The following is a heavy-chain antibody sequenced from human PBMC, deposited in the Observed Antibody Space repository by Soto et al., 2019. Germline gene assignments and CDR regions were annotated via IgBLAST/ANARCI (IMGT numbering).Heavy chain of an antibody. Sequence: QVQLQESGPGLLKPSQTLSLTCTVSGGSISSDDYYWSWIRQPPGKGLEWIGYIYYTGTTNYNPSLESRLTISIDRPKNQFSLTLTSVNVADTALYYCARDRANSPDFFDYWGQGTLVTVSS. CDR1: GGSISSDDYY. D-gene: IGHD1-1*01. CDR2: IYYTGTT. J-gene: IGHJ4*02. CDR3: ARDRANSPDFFDY. V-gene: IGHV4-30-4*01.